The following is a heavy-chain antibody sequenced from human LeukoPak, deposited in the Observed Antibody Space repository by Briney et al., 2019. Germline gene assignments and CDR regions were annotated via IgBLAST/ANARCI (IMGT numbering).Heavy chain of an antibody. J-gene: IGHJ5*02. V-gene: IGHV4-34*01. CDR3: ATRYCSSTSCYSPP. CDR1: GRSFSGYY. Sequence: SETLSLTCALYGRSFSGYYWSWIRQPPGKGMEWLGEINHSGSTNYNPSLKSRVTISVDTSKNQFSLKLSSVTAADTAVYYCATRYCSSTSCYSPPWGQGTLVTVSS. D-gene: IGHD2-2*01. CDR2: INHSGST.